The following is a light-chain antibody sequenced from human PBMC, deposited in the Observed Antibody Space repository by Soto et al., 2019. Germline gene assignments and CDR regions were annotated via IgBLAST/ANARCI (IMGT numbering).Light chain of an antibody. CDR3: SSYTSSSTVV. J-gene: IGLJ3*02. Sequence: QSVLTQPASVSGSPGQSITISCIGTSSDVDDYNYVSWYQQHPGEAPKLMIYDVSSRPSGVSNRFSGSKSGNTASLTISGLQAEDEADYYCSSYTSSSTVVFGGGTKLTVL. CDR1: SSDVDDYNY. CDR2: DVS. V-gene: IGLV2-14*01.